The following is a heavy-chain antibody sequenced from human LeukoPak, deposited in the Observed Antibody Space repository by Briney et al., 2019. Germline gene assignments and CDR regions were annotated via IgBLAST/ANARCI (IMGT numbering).Heavy chain of an antibody. D-gene: IGHD6-6*01. CDR3: ARYSSSSGAGY. Sequence: SETLSLTCTVSGGSISSHYWSWIRQSPGKGLEWIGYIYYSGSTNYNPSLKSRVTISVDTSKNQFSLKLSSVTAADTAVYYCARYSSSSGAGYWGQGTLVTVSS. CDR2: IYYSGST. CDR1: GGSISSHY. J-gene: IGHJ4*02. V-gene: IGHV4-59*11.